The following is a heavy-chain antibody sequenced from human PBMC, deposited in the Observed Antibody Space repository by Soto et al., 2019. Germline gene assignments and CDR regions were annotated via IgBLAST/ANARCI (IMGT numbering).Heavy chain of an antibody. CDR2: IYYSGST. Sequence: KPSETLSLTCTVSGGSISSYYWSWIRQPPGKGLEWIGYIYYSGSTNYNPSLKSRVTISVDTSKNQFSLKLSSVTAADTAVYYCARGANRRAYSSSWYPGGGAFDIWGQGTMVTVSS. D-gene: IGHD6-13*01. J-gene: IGHJ3*02. V-gene: IGHV4-59*01. CDR3: ARGANRRAYSSSWYPGGGAFDI. CDR1: GGSISSYY.